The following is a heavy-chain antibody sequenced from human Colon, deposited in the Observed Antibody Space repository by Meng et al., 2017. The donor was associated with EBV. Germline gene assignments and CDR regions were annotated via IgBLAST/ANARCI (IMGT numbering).Heavy chain of an antibody. CDR3: ARRGRSGNFYY. CDR1: GGCCCEFI. D-gene: IGHD3-10*01. J-gene: IGHJ4*02. Sequence: KHSVTRTCTSSGYGGCCCEFIWTWIRHPPGKELEWLALIDPSENNHYNPSLKSRLTISIETSKKQFFLKVSSVTAADSAVYYCARRGRSGNFYYWSQGALVTVSS. V-gene: IGHV4-34*01. CDR2: IDPSENN.